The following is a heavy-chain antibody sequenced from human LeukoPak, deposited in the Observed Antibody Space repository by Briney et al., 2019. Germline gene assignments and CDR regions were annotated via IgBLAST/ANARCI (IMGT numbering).Heavy chain of an antibody. CDR3: AKSSTSSRQSSY. J-gene: IGHJ4*02. V-gene: IGHV3-23*01. D-gene: IGHD6-13*01. Sequence: GGSLRLSCTASGFTFSDYVMNWVRQAPGKGLEWVSVISNADAYTSYTGSVKGRFTISRDNSKNTLYLQMNSLRAEDTAVYYCAKSSTSSRQSSYWGQGTLVTVSS. CDR1: GFTFSDYV. CDR2: ISNADAYT.